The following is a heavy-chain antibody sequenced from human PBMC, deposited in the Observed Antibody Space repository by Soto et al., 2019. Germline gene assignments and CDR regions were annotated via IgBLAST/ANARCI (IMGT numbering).Heavy chain of an antibody. Sequence: SESLSLTCTVSGGSISGSPYHWGWIRRPPGKGLEWIGSIGDDGRGYYNPSLTGRATLFVDTSKNRFSLSLNSVTAADTAVYYCAIPPPIYVDGHDYWGQGILVTVSS. CDR3: AIPPPIYVDGHDY. CDR1: GGSISGSPYH. V-gene: IGHV4-39*02. CDR2: IGDDGRG. J-gene: IGHJ4*02. D-gene: IGHD3-16*01.